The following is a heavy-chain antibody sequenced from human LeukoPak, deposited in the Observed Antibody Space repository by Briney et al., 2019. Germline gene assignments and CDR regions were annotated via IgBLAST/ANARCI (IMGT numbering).Heavy chain of an antibody. CDR3: ARWGRDLDAFDI. D-gene: IGHD3-16*01. J-gene: IGHJ3*02. CDR1: GFTFSSYA. V-gene: IGHV3-30-3*01. CDR2: ISYDGSNK. Sequence: GGSLRLSCAASGFTFSSYAMHWVRQAPGKGLEWVAVISYDGSNKFYADSVKGRFTLSRNNSKTALYLQMNSVRIEDSAVYYCARWGRDLDAFDIWGQGTMVTVSS.